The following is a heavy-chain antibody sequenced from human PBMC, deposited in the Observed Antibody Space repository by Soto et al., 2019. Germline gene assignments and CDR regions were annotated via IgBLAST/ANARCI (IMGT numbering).Heavy chain of an antibody. CDR2: IYYSGST. CDR1: GGSINSYY. D-gene: IGHD2-2*01. CDR3: ARVLGCSSSSCYSWWFDP. V-gene: IGHV4-59*01. Sequence: SETLSLTCTVSGGSINSYYWSWIRQPPGKGLEWIGHIYYSGSTNYNPSLKSRVTISIGTSKNHFSLKLNSVTDADTAVYYFARVLGCSSSSCYSWWFDPWGQGALVTVS. J-gene: IGHJ5*02.